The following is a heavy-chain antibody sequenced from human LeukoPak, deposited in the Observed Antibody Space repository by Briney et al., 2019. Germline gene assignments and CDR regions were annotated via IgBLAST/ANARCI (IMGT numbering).Heavy chain of an antibody. CDR1: GYTFTGYY. Sequence: ASVKVSCKASGYTFTGYYMHWARQAPGQGLEWMGWMNPNSGNTGYAQKFQGRVTITRNTSISTAYMELSSLRSEDTAVYYCARGEHLDYWGQGTLVTVSS. CDR3: ARGEHLDY. J-gene: IGHJ4*02. CDR2: MNPNSGNT. V-gene: IGHV1-8*03. D-gene: IGHD1-26*01.